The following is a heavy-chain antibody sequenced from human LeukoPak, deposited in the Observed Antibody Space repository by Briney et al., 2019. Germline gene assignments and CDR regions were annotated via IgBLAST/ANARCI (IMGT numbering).Heavy chain of an antibody. D-gene: IGHD6-19*01. J-gene: IGHJ4*02. CDR2: IYYSGST. CDR3: ARDLTAGSGWYFDY. Sequence: SETLSRTCTVSGGSISSYYWSWIRQPPWKALEWIGYIYYSGSTNYNPSLKSRVTISVDTSKNQFSLKLSSVTAADTAVYYCARDLTAGSGWYFDYWGQGTLVTVSS. CDR1: GGSISSYY. V-gene: IGHV4-59*01.